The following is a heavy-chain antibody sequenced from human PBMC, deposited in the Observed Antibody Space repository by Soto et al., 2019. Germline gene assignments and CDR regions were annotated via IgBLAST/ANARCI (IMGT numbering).Heavy chain of an antibody. CDR2: INPSGGST. CDR3: ARDRNVREYYENSGHLNWFDS. D-gene: IGHD3-22*01. CDR1: GYTFTSYY. J-gene: IGHJ5*01. Sequence: GASVKVSCKASGYTFTSYYMHWVRQAPGQGLEWMGIINPSGGSTSYAQKFQGRVTMTRDTSTSTVYMDLNSLRSEDTAVYYCARDRNVREYYENSGHLNWFDSWGQVTLVTVSS. V-gene: IGHV1-46*01.